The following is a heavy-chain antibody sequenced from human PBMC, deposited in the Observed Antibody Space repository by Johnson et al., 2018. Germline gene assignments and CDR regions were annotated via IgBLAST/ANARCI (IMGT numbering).Heavy chain of an antibody. CDR2: ISYDGSNK. J-gene: IGHJ6*03. Sequence: QVQLVQSGGGVVQPGRSLRLSCAASGFTFSSYGMHWVRQAPGKGLEWVAVISYDGSNKYYADSVKGRFTISRDNSKNTLYLQMNSLRAEDTAVYYCAKGGYDYVWGSYDLYYMDVGGKGTTVTVSS. D-gene: IGHD3-16*01. CDR1: GFTFSSYG. V-gene: IGHV3-30*18. CDR3: AKGGYDYVWGSYDLYYMDV.